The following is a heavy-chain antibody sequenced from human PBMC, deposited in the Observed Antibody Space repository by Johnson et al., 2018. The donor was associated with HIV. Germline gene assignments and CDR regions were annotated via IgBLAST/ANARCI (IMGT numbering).Heavy chain of an antibody. CDR2: VSGSSSGS. J-gene: IGHJ3*02. CDR1: GFSLSDYY. V-gene: IGHV3-11*04. Sequence: QVQLVESGGGLVKPGASLRLSCAASGFSLSDYYMSWIRQAPGKGLEWVSYVSGSSSGSSYADTVKGRFTISRDNAKNSLYLQMDSLRAEDTAVYYRASPATQQLVPVDAFDIWGQGTMVTVSS. CDR3: ASPATQQLVPVDAFDI. D-gene: IGHD6-13*01.